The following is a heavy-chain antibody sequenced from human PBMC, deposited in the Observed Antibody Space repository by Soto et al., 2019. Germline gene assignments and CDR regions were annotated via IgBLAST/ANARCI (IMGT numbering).Heavy chain of an antibody. J-gene: IGHJ4*02. V-gene: IGHV3-23*01. CDR2: ISGSGGNT. D-gene: IGHD6-19*01. CDR3: AKEPSRRGGCFDS. Sequence: EVQLLESGGGLVQPGGSLRLSCAASGFTFSSYAMSWVRQAPGKGLEWVSAISGSGGNTYYADSVKGRFTISRDNPKNTLYLQMNSLRAEDTALYYCAKEPSRRGGCFDSWGQGTLVTVSS. CDR1: GFTFSSYA.